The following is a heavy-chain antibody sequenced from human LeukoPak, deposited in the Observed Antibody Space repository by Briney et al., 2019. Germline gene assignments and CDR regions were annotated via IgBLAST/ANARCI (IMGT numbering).Heavy chain of an antibody. V-gene: IGHV3-7*01. Sequence: PGWALTQSRTASGFTLRNYRMTALRQAPGKGLDWVANIKHDGNEKYYVDSGMGRLTISRDNAKNSLFLQMNNVSVEDIAVYYCVKGGWKHILDYWGQGTLVTVSS. CDR1: GFTLRNYR. CDR3: VKGGWKHILDY. J-gene: IGHJ4*02. CDR2: IKHDGNEK. D-gene: IGHD4-23*01.